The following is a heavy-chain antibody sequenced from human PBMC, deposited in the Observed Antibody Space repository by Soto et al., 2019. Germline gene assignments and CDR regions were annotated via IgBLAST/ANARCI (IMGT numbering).Heavy chain of an antibody. J-gene: IGHJ4*02. D-gene: IGHD4-17*01. CDR3: ARTTAVPNTLRSRYFFDY. Sequence: ETLSLTCSVSGGSVSDKTYYWRWLRQPPGKRLECIWYVYYSGTTNYNPSLKSRVTISVDLSKNRFSLRLSSVTTADTALYYCARTTAVPNTLRSRYFFDYWGQGTLVTVSS. V-gene: IGHV4-61*01. CDR2: VYYSGTT. CDR1: GGSVSDKTYY.